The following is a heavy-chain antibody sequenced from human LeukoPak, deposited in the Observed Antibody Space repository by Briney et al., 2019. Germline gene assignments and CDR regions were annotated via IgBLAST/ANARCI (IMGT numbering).Heavy chain of an antibody. CDR1: GGSISSGGYS. CDR3: ARVNGFTYYFDY. J-gene: IGHJ4*02. V-gene: IGHV4-30-2*01. CDR2: IYHSGST. Sequence: SETQSLTCAVSGGSISSGGYSWSWIRQPPGKGLEWIGYIYHSGSTYYNPSLKSRVTISVDRSKNQFSLKLSSVTAADTAVYYCARVNGFTYYFDYWGQGTLVTVSS. D-gene: IGHD3-16*01.